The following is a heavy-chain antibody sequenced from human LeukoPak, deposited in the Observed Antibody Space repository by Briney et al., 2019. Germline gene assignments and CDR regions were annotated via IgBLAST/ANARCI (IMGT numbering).Heavy chain of an antibody. CDR3: ARLYGYSSSWFDY. V-gene: IGHV3-33*01. J-gene: IGHJ4*02. D-gene: IGHD6-13*01. CDR1: GFTFSSYG. Sequence: PGGSLRLSCAASGFTFSSYGMHWVRQAPGKGLEWVAAIWYDGSNKYYADSVKGRFTISRDNSKNTLYLQMNSLRAEDTAVYYCARLYGYSSSWFDYWGQGTLVTVSS. CDR2: IWYDGSNK.